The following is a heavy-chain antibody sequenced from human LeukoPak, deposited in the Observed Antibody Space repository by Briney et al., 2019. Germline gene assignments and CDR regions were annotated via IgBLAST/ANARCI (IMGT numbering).Heavy chain of an antibody. CDR1: GFTFSRYG. V-gene: IGHV3-33*01. J-gene: IGHJ4*02. D-gene: IGHD6-19*01. CDR3: ARDHGIAAAASYSSGWYDLDY. CDR2: IWYDGSNK. Sequence: GGSLRLSCAASGFTFSRYGMHWVRQAPGKGLEWVAVIWYDGSNKYYADSVKGRFTISRDNSKNTLYLQMNSLRAEDTAVYYCARDHGIAAAASYSSGWYDLDYWGQGTLVTVSS.